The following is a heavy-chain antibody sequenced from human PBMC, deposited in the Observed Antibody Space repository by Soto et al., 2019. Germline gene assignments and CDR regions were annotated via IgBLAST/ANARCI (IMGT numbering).Heavy chain of an antibody. CDR3: SIDKLGYYDSSGYYPGAFDI. V-gene: IGHV1-2*04. CDR1: GYTFTGYY. Sequence: ASVKVSCKASGYTFTGYYMHWVRQAPGQGLEWMGWINPNSGGTNYAQKFQGWVNMTRDTSISTAYMEMSRLRSDDTAVYYCSIDKLGYYDSSGYYPGAFDIWGQGTMVTVSS. CDR2: INPNSGGT. J-gene: IGHJ3*02. D-gene: IGHD3-22*01.